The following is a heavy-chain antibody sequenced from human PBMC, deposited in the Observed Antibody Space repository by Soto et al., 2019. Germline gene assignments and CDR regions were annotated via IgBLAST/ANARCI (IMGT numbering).Heavy chain of an antibody. CDR2: IDPSDSYT. V-gene: IGHV5-10-1*01. D-gene: IGHD5-12*01. Sequence: GESLKISCKCSGYSFTSYWISWVRQMPGKGLEWMGRIDPSDSYTNYSPSFQGHVTISADKSISTAYLQWSSLKASDTAMYYCARHDDMATSNFDYWGQGTLVTVSS. CDR3: ARHDDMATSNFDY. CDR1: GYSFTSYW. J-gene: IGHJ4*02.